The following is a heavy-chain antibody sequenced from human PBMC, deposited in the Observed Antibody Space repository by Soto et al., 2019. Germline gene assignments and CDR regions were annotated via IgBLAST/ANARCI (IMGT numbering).Heavy chain of an antibody. CDR2: ISYDGSNK. J-gene: IGHJ4*02. CDR1: GSTFSSYA. V-gene: IGHV3-30-3*01. Sequence: PGGSLRLSCAASGSTFSSYAMHWVRQAPGKGLEWVAVISYDGSNKYYADSVKGRFTISRDNSKNTLYLQMNSLRAEDTAVYYCAREPGGIFWGGYDLVVYWGQGTLVTVSS. D-gene: IGHD3-3*01. CDR3: AREPGGIFWGGYDLVVY.